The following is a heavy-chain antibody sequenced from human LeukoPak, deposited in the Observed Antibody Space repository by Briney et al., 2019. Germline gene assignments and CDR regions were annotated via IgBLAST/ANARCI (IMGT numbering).Heavy chain of an antibody. CDR3: ARSSGTGTFSY. J-gene: IGHJ4*02. D-gene: IGHD6-25*01. CDR1: GDSISRSTYY. CDR2: VYYGRSP. V-gene: IGHV4-39*02. Sequence: PETLSLTCTASGDSISRSTYYWAWIRQPPGKGLEWIGSVYYGRSPYFNPSLESRTTISVDTSKSHFSLKMSSVTAADTAVYYCARSSGTGTFSYWGQGTLVTVSS.